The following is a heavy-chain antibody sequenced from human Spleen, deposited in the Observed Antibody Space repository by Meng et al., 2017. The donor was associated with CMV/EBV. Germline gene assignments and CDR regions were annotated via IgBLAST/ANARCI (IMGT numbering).Heavy chain of an antibody. CDR3: ARGGYYVG. CDR2: INHSGST. Sequence: QVQLQQWGAGLLKPSAPLSLTCAVYGGSFSGYYWSWIRQPPGKGLEWIGEINHSGSTNYNPSLKSRVTISVDTSKNQFSLKLSSVTAADTAVYYCARGGYYVGWGQGTLVTVSS. J-gene: IGHJ4*02. D-gene: IGHD3-10*02. V-gene: IGHV4-34*01. CDR1: GGSFSGYY.